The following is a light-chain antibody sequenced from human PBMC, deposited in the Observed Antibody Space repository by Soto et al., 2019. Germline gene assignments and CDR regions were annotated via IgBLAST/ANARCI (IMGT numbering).Light chain of an antibody. V-gene: IGLV2-18*01. CDR1: SSDVGDYEH. CDR2: DVI. J-gene: IGLJ3*02. CDR3: GLFTSSATGV. Sequence: QSALTQPPSVSGSPGQSVTISCTVTSSDVGDYEHVSWYQLAPGTAPKLLISDVINRPSGVPDRFSGSKSGNTPSLTISGLQAEDEADYYCGLFTSSATGVFGGGTKVTVL.